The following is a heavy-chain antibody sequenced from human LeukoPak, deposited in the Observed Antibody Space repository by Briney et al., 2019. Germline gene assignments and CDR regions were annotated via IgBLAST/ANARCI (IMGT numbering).Heavy chain of an antibody. CDR3: AKEEMAPITSQVIDQ. J-gene: IGHJ4*02. Sequence: PGGSLRLSCAATGFSFSTYDMTWVRQAPGEGLEWVSVISGSGGSTYYADSVKGRFTISRDNSKNTLYLQMNSLRVADTAVYYCAKEEMAPITSQVIDQWGQGTLVTVSS. CDR1: GFSFSTYD. V-gene: IGHV3-23*01. D-gene: IGHD5-24*01. CDR2: ISGSGGST.